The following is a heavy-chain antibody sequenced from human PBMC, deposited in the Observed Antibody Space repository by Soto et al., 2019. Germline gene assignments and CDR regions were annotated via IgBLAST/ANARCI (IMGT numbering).Heavy chain of an antibody. Sequence: GGSLRLSCAASGFTFSSYGMHWVRQAPGKXLEWVAVIWYDGSNKYYADSVKGRFTISRDNSKNTLYLQMNSLRAEDTAVYYCARERPYYDILTGYSQYYYGMDVWGQGTTVTVSS. J-gene: IGHJ6*02. V-gene: IGHV3-33*01. CDR1: GFTFSSYG. D-gene: IGHD3-9*01. CDR3: ARERPYYDILTGYSQYYYGMDV. CDR2: IWYDGSNK.